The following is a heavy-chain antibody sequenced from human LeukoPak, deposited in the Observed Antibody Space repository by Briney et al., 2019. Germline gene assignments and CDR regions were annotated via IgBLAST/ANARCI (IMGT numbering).Heavy chain of an antibody. CDR2: IYYSGST. CDR1: GGSISSYY. D-gene: IGHD4-17*01. Sequence: SETLSLTCTVSGGSISSYYWSWIRQPPGKGLEWIGYIYYSGSTNYNPSLKSRVTISVDTSKNQFSLKLSSVTAADTAVYYCARDQGAYGLSFDYWGQGTLVTVSS. CDR3: ARDQGAYGLSFDY. J-gene: IGHJ4*02. V-gene: IGHV4-59*01.